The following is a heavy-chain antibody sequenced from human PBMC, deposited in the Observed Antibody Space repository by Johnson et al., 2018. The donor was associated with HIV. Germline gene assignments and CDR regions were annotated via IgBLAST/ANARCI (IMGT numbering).Heavy chain of an antibody. CDR1: GFTFSSYA. Sequence: QMQLVESGGGVVQPGRSLRLSCAASGFTFSSYAMHWVRQAPGKGLEWVAVISYDGSNKYYADSVKGRFTISRDNSKNTLYLQMNSLRAEDTAVYYCARSPRAAEGAFDIWGQGTMVTVSS. V-gene: IGHV3-30*04. CDR3: ARSPRAAEGAFDI. J-gene: IGHJ3*02. CDR2: ISYDGSNK. D-gene: IGHD6-13*01.